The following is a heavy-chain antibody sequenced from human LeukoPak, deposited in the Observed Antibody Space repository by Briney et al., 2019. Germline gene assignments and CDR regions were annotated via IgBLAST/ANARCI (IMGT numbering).Heavy chain of an antibody. CDR3: ANHRSAFEF. J-gene: IGHJ4*02. D-gene: IGHD3-10*01. Sequence: GGSLRLSCAASGLTFSTFGMSWIRQSPGKGLEWVSAISGSASGHIPNYADSVKGQFTISRDNYKNTLYLQMNSLRVEDTAVYYCANHRSAFEFWGQGTLVTVSS. CDR2: ISGSASGH. CDR1: GLTFSTFG. V-gene: IGHV3-23*01.